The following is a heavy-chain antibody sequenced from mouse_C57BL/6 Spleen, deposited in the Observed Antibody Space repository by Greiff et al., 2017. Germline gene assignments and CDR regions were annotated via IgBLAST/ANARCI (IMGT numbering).Heavy chain of an antibody. V-gene: IGHV1-59*01. D-gene: IGHD4-1*01. J-gene: IGHJ4*01. CDR1: GYTFTSYW. CDR3: ARKTELGDYAMDY. Sequence: QVQLQQPGAELVRPGTSVKLSCKASGYTFTSYWMHWVKQRPGQGLEWIGVIDPSDSYTNYNQKFKGKATLTVDTSSSTAYMQLSSLTSEDSAVYYCARKTELGDYAMDYWGQGTSVTVSS. CDR2: IDPSDSYT.